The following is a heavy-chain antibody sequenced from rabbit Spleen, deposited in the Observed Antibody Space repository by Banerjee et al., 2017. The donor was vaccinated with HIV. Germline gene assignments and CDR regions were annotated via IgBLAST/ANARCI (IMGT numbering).Heavy chain of an antibody. CDR2: IEPIFGNT. CDR1: GFDFSNYG. CDR3: ARDGSIGDFDWLDL. J-gene: IGHJ5*01. D-gene: IGHD1-1*01. Sequence: QEQLVESGGGLVQPGGSLKLSCKASGFDFSNYGVSWVRQAPGKGLEWIGYIEPIFGNTYYANWVNGRFTISSHNAQNTVDLQMNSLTAADTATYFCARDGSIGDFDWLDLWGPGTLVTVS. V-gene: IGHV1S47*01.